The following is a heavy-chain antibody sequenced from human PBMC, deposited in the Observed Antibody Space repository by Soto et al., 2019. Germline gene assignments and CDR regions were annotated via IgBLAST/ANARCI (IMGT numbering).Heavy chain of an antibody. CDR3: ARAYLGMDV. J-gene: IGHJ6*02. V-gene: IGHV1-46*01. CDR1: SYTFTSYY. Sequence: XSVKVSFKASSYTFTSYYMHWVRQDPGQGLEWMGIINPSGGSTSYAQKFQGRVTMTRDTSTSTVYMELSSLRSEDTAVYYCARAYLGMDVWGQGTTVTVSS. CDR2: INPSGGST.